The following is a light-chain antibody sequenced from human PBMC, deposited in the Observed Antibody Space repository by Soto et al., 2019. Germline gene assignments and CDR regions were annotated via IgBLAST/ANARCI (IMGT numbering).Light chain of an antibody. CDR1: SSDVGSYNL. J-gene: IGLJ1*01. CDR3: CSYAGSSPV. Sequence: QSVLTQPASVSGSPGQSITISCTGTSSDVGSYNLVSWYQQHPGKAPKLMIYEGSKRPSGVSNRFSGSKSGNTASLTISGLQAEDEADYYWCSYAGSSPVFGRGTNITVL. CDR2: EGS. V-gene: IGLV2-23*01.